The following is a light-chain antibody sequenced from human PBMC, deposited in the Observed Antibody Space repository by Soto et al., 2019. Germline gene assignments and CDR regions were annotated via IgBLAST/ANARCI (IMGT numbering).Light chain of an antibody. Sequence: DIHMPQSPSSLSASAVDRVTITCLSSQVISNYLAWYQQRPGKVPKLLIYTASTLQSGVPSRFSGSGSGAEFTLTISSLQPEDVATYYCQKYNSAPWTFGQGTKVDIK. V-gene: IGKV1-27*01. CDR1: QVISNY. J-gene: IGKJ1*01. CDR3: QKYNSAPWT. CDR2: TAS.